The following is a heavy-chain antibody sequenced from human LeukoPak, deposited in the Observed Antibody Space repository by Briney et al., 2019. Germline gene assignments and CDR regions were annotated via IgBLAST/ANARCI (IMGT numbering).Heavy chain of an antibody. V-gene: IGHV4-61*05. CDR3: ASSPYLLWGGDYEGYFGY. Sequence: PSETLSLTCTVSGGSISSSSYYWSWIRQPPGKGLEWIGYIYYSGSTNYNPSLKSRVTISVDTSKNQFSLKLSSVTAADTAVYYCASSPYLLWGGDYEGYFGYWGQGTLVTVSS. CDR1: GGSISSSSYY. J-gene: IGHJ4*02. CDR2: IYYSGST. D-gene: IGHD4-17*01.